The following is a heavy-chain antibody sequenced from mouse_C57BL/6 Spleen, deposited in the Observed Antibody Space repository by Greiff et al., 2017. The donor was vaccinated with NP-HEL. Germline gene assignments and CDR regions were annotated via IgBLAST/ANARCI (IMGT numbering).Heavy chain of an antibody. CDR3: AGWGYGSRDYAMDY. CDR2: IYPGDGDT. D-gene: IGHD1-1*01. V-gene: IGHV1-80*01. Sequence: QVQLQQSGAELVKPGASVKISCKASGYAFSSYWMNWVKQRPGKGLEWIGQIYPGDGDTNYNGKFKGKATLTADKSSSTAYMQLSSLTSEDSAVYCCAGWGYGSRDYAMDYWGQGTSVTVSS. CDR1: GYAFSSYW. J-gene: IGHJ4*01.